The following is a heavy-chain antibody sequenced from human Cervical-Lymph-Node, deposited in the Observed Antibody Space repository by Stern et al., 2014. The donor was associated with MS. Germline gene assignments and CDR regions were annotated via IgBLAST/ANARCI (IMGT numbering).Heavy chain of an antibody. D-gene: IGHD2-15*01. J-gene: IGHJ3*02. Sequence: VQLVESAAEVKKPGASAKDSCKASGYTFISYGISWVRQAPGQRLEWMGWISPYNGNTNYAQKLQGRVTMTTDTSTSTAYMELRSLRSDDTAVYYCARGLLGSENAFDIWGQGTMVTVSS. CDR2: ISPYNGNT. V-gene: IGHV1-18*01. CDR1: GYTFISYG. CDR3: ARGLLGSENAFDI.